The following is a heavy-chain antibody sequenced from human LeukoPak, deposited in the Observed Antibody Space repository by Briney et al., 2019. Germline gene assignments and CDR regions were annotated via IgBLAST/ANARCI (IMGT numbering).Heavy chain of an antibody. CDR3: ARDKSVSDWYFDL. D-gene: IGHD5/OR15-5a*01. J-gene: IGHJ2*01. Sequence: PGGSLRLSCAASGLTVSSNYMSWVRQAPGKGLEWDSVIYSGGSTYYGDSVKGRFTISRGKSKNTLYLQMNSLRAEDTAVYYCARDKSVSDWYFDLWGRGTLVTVSS. CDR1: GLTVSSNY. CDR2: IYSGGST. V-gene: IGHV3-66*01.